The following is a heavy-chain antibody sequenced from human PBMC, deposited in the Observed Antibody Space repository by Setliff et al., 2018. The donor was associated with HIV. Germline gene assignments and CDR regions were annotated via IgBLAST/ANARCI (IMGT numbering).Heavy chain of an antibody. J-gene: IGHJ5*02. D-gene: IGHD5-18*01. CDR1: GGSISSSSYY. Sequence: SETLSLTCTVSGGSISSSSYYWGWIRQPPGKGLEWIGCIYYSGSTYYNPSLKSRVTISVDTSKNQFSLKLSSVTAADTAVYYCASIGYSYFPVPRFDPWGQGTLVTVSS. CDR3: ASIGYSYFPVPRFDP. CDR2: IYYSGST. V-gene: IGHV4-39*01.